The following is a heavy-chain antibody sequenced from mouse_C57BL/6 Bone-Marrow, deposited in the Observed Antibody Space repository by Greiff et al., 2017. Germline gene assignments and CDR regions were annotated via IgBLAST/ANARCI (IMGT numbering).Heavy chain of an antibody. CDR3: TSSLRYWYFDV. CDR1: GFTFSNYW. J-gene: IGHJ1*03. CDR2: IRLKSDNYAT. V-gene: IGHV6-3*01. D-gene: IGHD1-1*01. Sequence: EVMLVESGGGLVQPGGSMKLSCVASGFTFSNYWMNWVRQSPEKGLEWVAQIRLKSDNYATHYAESVKGRFTISRDDSKSSVYLQMNNLRAEDTGIYYCTSSLRYWYFDVWGTGTTVTVSS.